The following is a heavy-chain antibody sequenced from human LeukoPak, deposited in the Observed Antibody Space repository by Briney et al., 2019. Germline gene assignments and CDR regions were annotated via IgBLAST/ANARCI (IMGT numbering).Heavy chain of an antibody. J-gene: IGHJ5*02. CDR3: VRDGEGVAISVNYWFDP. CDR1: GFPFTRYD. Sequence: ASVKVSCKASGFPFTRYDINWVRQTSAQGLEWMGWMNPNTGNTGYAQMFQGRVTMTRDTSTSTAYMELRDLRSEDTAVYYCVRDGEGVAISVNYWFDPWGQGTLVTVSS. CDR2: MNPNTGNT. V-gene: IGHV1-8*01. D-gene: IGHD3-10*01.